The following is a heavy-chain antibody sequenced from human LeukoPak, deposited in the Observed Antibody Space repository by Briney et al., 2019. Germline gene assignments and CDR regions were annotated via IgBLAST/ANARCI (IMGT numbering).Heavy chain of an antibody. D-gene: IGHD3-9*01. CDR2: ISYDGSNK. CDR3: ARERILTGLDP. J-gene: IGHJ5*02. CDR1: GFTFSSYA. V-gene: IGHV3-30*04. Sequence: GGSLRLSCAASGFTFSSYAMHWVRQAPGKGLEWVAVISYDGSNKYYADSVKGRFTISRDNSKNTLYLQMNSLRAEDTAVYYCARERILTGLDPWGQGTLVTVSS.